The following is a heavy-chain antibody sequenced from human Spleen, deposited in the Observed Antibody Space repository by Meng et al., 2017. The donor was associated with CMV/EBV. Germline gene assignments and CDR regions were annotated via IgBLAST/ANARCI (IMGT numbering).Heavy chain of an antibody. Sequence: GESLKISCAASGFNFRTYWMSWVRQAPGKGLEWVANIKPDGSEKYYVDAVKGRLTISRDNAKNSLYLQMNSLRAEDTAVYYCARDGVWMTTVTMNYWGQGTLVTVSS. CDR3: ARDGVWMTTVTMNY. CDR1: GFNFRTYW. CDR2: IKPDGSEK. D-gene: IGHD4-17*01. J-gene: IGHJ4*02. V-gene: IGHV3-7*01.